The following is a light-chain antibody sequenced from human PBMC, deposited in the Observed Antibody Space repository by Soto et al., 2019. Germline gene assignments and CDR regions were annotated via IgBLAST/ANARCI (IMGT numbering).Light chain of an antibody. CDR3: QHYNNLPPFT. J-gene: IGKJ3*01. CDR1: QDIRTS. V-gene: IGKV1-33*01. Sequence: DIQMTQSPLSLSASVGARVSITCQASQDIRTSLSWFQHKPGRAPKLLIYGASYLETGVPSRFRGSGSGTDFTFTITSLQPEPIATYYCQHYNNLPPFTFGPGTIVDIK. CDR2: GAS.